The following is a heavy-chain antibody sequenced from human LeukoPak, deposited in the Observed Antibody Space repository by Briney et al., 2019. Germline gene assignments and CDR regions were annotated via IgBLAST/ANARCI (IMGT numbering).Heavy chain of an antibody. J-gene: IGHJ3*02. V-gene: IGHV3-7*01. CDR1: GFTFSSYW. CDR3: RRWGNLNAFDI. CDR2: IKQDGSEK. D-gene: IGHD4-23*01. Sequence: PGGSLRLSCAASGFTFSSYWMSWVRQAPGKGLEWVANIKQDGSEKYYVGSVKGRFTISRDNTKNSLYIQMNSLRAEDTAAYYCRRWGNLNAFDIWGQGTMVTVSS.